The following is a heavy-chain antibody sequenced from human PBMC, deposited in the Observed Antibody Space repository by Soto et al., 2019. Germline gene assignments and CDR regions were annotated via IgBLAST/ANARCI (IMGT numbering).Heavy chain of an antibody. J-gene: IGHJ3*02. Sequence: QVQLQESGPGLVKPSQTLSLTCTVSGGSLSSRGYYWTWIRQHPWKGLEWIGYIFHSGSPYYNPSLKSRVSISVDTSKNQFSLELSSVSAADTAVYFCARVYDYDATLNDAFDIWGQGTMVTVSS. D-gene: IGHD3-16*01. CDR2: IFHSGSP. CDR1: GGSLSSRGYY. CDR3: ARVYDYDATLNDAFDI. V-gene: IGHV4-31*03.